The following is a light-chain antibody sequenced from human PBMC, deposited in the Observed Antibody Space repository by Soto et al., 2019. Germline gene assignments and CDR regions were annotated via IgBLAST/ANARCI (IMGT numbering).Light chain of an antibody. CDR1: QDISDD. V-gene: IGKV1-6*01. J-gene: IGKJ1*01. CDR3: QQDYNYPWT. Sequence: AIQMTQSPSSLSASVGDRVSITCRASQDISDDLGWYQQKPGKAPKVLIYGASILQSGVPSRFSGSGSGTDFTLTISSLQPEDFATYYCQQDYNYPWTFGQGTRVEIK. CDR2: GAS.